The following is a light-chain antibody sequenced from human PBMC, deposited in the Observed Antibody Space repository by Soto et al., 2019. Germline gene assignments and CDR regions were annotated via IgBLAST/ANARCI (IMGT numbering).Light chain of an antibody. CDR1: SSDVGGYDY. Sequence: QSVLTQPPSASGSPGQSVTISCTGTSSDVGGYDYVSWFQQHPDKAPKLIIYDVIKRPSGVPDRFSGSKSVNTASLTVSGLQAEDEADYYCSSYAGSNTWVFGGGTKVTVL. CDR2: DVI. CDR3: SSYAGSNTWV. V-gene: IGLV2-8*01. J-gene: IGLJ3*02.